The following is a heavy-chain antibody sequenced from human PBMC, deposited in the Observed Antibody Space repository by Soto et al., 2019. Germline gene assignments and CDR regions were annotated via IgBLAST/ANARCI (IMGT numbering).Heavy chain of an antibody. CDR3: AITSSSSGQWFDP. CDR2: INPSGGST. D-gene: IGHD6-6*01. J-gene: IGHJ5*02. Sequence: GASVKVSCKASGYTFTSYYMHWVRQAPGQGLEWMGIINPSGGSTSYAQKFQGWVTMTRDTSISTAYMELSRLRSDDTAVYYCAITSSSSGQWFDPWGQGTLVTVSS. CDR1: GYTFTSYY. V-gene: IGHV1-46*01.